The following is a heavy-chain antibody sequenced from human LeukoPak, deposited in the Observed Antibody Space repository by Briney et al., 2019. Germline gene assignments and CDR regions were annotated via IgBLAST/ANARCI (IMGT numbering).Heavy chain of an antibody. Sequence: SETLSLTCTVSGGSISSYYWSWIRQPAGKGLEWIGRIYTGGSTNYNPSLKSRVTMSVDTSKNQFSLKLSSVTAADTAVYYCARENDYDILTGYYSFWFDPWGQGTLVTVSS. CDR2: IYTGGST. D-gene: IGHD3-9*01. CDR3: ARENDYDILTGYYSFWFDP. J-gene: IGHJ5*02. CDR1: GGSISSYY. V-gene: IGHV4-4*07.